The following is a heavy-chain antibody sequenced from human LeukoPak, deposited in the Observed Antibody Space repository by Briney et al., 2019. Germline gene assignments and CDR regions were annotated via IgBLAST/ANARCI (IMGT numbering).Heavy chain of an antibody. CDR2: ISGSSGHT. CDR1: GLTFSSYA. CDR3: AKDRTVTTGTFDY. J-gene: IGHJ4*02. V-gene: IGHV3-23*01. Sequence: PGGSLRLSCAASGLTFSSYAMSWVRQAPGKGLEWVSAISGSSGHTYYADSVKGRFTISRDNSKNTLYLQMNSLRAEDTAVYYCAKDRTVTTGTFDYWGQGTLVTVSS. D-gene: IGHD4-17*01.